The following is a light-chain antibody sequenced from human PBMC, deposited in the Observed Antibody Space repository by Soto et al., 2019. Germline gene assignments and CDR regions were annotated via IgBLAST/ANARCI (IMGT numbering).Light chain of an antibody. V-gene: IGLV2-14*01. J-gene: IGLJ2*01. CDR3: SSYTSSNTVV. CDR2: EVS. Sequence: QSALTQPASVSGSPGQSITISCTGTSSDVGTYNYVSWYQQHPGKAPKLMIYEVSNRPSGVSNRFSGSKSGHAASLTISRLRAEDEADYYCSSYTSSNTVVFGGGTKLTVL. CDR1: SSDVGTYNY.